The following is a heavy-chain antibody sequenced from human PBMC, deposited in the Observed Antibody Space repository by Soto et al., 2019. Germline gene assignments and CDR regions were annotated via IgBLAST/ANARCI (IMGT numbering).Heavy chain of an antibody. V-gene: IGHV3-11*01. J-gene: IGHJ4*03. Sequence: GGSLRLSCAASGFTFSDYYMSWIRQAPGKGLEWVSYISSSGSTIYYADSVKGRFTISRDNAKNSLYLQMNSLRAEDTAVYYCARLEPAAMATIDYWGQGTTVTVSS. D-gene: IGHD2-2*01. CDR1: GFTFSDYY. CDR2: ISSSGSTI. CDR3: ARLEPAAMATIDY.